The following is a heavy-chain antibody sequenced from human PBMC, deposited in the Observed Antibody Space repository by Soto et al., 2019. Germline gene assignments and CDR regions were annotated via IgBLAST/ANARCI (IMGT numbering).Heavy chain of an antibody. CDR3: ARIPVDTYKVKGFDP. CDR1: GASVSSDIHY. J-gene: IGHJ5*02. V-gene: IGHV4-61*01. Sequence: SSETLSLTCTISGASVSSDIHYWNWMRQPPGKGLEWIGYIYYSGSTNYNPSLKSRVTISIDTSKNQFSLKLSPVTAGDSAVYQCARIPVDTYKVKGFDPWGQGTVVTVSS. D-gene: IGHD5-18*01. CDR2: IYYSGST.